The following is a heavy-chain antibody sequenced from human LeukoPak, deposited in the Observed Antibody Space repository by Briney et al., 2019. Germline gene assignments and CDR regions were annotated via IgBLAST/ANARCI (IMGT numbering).Heavy chain of an antibody. V-gene: IGHV1-2*02. D-gene: IGHD2-15*01. CDR2: INPNSGGT. J-gene: IGHJ4*02. CDR1: GYTFTGYY. Sequence: GASVKVSCKASGYTFTGYYMHWVRQAPGQGLEWMGWINPNSGGTNYAQKFQGRVTMTRDTSISTAYMELSRLRSDDTAVYYCARDVAEGVAEIDYWGQGTLVTVSS. CDR3: ARDVAEGVAEIDY.